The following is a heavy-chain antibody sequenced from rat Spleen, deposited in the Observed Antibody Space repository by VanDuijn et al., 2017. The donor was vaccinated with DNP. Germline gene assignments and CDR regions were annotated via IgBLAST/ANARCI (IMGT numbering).Heavy chain of an antibody. J-gene: IGHJ3*01. CDR2: INSGAGYT. CDR1: EFRFSNHW. D-gene: IGHD1-1*01. CDR3: AIYYYSGDSWFAY. V-gene: IGHV5-31*01. Sequence: EVHLVVSGGDLVQPGRSLKLSCVVSEFRFSNHWMTWIRQVPGKGLEWVASINSGAGYTYYPGSVKGRFTLSRDIAKSTLYLQMNSLRSEDTATYYCAIYYYSGDSWFAYWGQGTLVTVSS.